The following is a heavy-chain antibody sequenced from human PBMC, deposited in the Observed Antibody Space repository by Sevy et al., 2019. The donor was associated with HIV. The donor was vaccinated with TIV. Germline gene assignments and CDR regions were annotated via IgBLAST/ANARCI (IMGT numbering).Heavy chain of an antibody. CDR2: ISSSSSTI. D-gene: IGHD4-17*01. J-gene: IGHJ4*02. CDR1: GFTFSSYS. CDR3: ARCGDGDYLDY. V-gene: IGHV3-48*02. Sequence: GGSLRLSCAASGFTFSSYSMNWVRQAPGKGLEWVSYISSSSSTIYYEDSGKGRFTISRDNAKNSLYLQMSSLRDEDTAVYYCARCGDGDYLDYWGQGTLVTVSS.